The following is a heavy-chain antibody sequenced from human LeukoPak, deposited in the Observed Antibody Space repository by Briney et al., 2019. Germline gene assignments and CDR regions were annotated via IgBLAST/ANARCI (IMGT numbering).Heavy chain of an antibody. CDR1: GFTFSDYY. Sequence: GGSLRLSCAASGFTFSDYYMTWIRQAPGKGLEWISYISSSADAIYYADSVKGRFTISRDNARNSVYLQMNSLRAEDTAVYYCAKVLRIAVAGTFDYWGQGTLVTVSS. V-gene: IGHV3-11*01. CDR3: AKVLRIAVAGTFDY. D-gene: IGHD6-19*01. J-gene: IGHJ4*02. CDR2: ISSSADAI.